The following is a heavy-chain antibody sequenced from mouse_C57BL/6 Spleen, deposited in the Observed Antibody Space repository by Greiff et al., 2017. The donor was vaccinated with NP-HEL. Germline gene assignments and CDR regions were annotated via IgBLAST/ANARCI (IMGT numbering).Heavy chain of an antibody. Sequence: VQLQQSGAELVRPWSSVKMSCTTSGYTFTSYGVNWVQQSPGQGLEWLGYIYIGDGYTEYYDMFNGKATLTSDTSSSTAYMQLSSLTSEDSATYFCARSGFNYGSRGYIDYWGQGTTLTVSS. J-gene: IGHJ2*01. CDR1: GYTFTSYG. V-gene: IGHV1-58*01. D-gene: IGHD1-1*01. CDR2: IYIGDGYT. CDR3: ARSGFNYGSRGYIDY.